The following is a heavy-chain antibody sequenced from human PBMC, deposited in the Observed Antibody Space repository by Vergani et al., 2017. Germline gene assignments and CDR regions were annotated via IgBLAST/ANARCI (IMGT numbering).Heavy chain of an antibody. CDR2: LTGGGGST. D-gene: IGHD5-12*01. J-gene: IGHJ4*02. CDR3: VKDAGGYENFFDS. V-gene: IGHV3-23*01. CDR1: GFTFSTYA. Sequence: EVQLLESGGSLKQPGGSVRLSCAASGFTFSTYAMHWVRQAPGKGLEWVSALTGGGGSTYYADSFKGRFIISRDNSRDTLYLQMNSRRPEDTATYYCVKDAGGYENFFDSWGQGTLVTVSS.